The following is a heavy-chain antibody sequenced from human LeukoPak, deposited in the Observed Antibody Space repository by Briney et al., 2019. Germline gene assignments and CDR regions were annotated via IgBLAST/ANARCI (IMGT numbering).Heavy chain of an antibody. CDR3: ARGEDPYSSGWYYAQPFDY. Sequence: SETLSLTCAVYGGSFSGYYWSWIRQPPGKGLEWIGEINHSGSTNYNPSLKSRITISVDTSKNQFSLKLSSVTTADTAVYYCARGEDPYSSGWYYAQPFDYWGQGTLVTVSS. CDR1: GGSFSGYY. CDR2: INHSGST. J-gene: IGHJ4*02. D-gene: IGHD6-19*01. V-gene: IGHV4-34*01.